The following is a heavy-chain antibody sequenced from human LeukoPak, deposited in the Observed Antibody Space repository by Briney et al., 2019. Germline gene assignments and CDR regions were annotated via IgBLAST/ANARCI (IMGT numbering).Heavy chain of an antibody. D-gene: IGHD2-15*01. CDR3: ARPYCSGGSCYPQSYYFDH. CDR2: ISSSGSTI. Sequence: GGSLRLSCAASGFTLSSYEMNWVRQAPGKGLEWVSYISSSGSTIYYADSVKGRFAISRDNAKNSLYLQMNSLRAEDTAVYYCARPYCSGGSCYPQSYYFDHWGQGTLVTVSS. J-gene: IGHJ4*02. V-gene: IGHV3-48*03. CDR1: GFTLSSYE.